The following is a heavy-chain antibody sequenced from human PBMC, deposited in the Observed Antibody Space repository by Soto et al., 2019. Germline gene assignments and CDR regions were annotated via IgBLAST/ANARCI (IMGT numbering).Heavy chain of an antibody. CDR3: ARDFPQRSVVLPAH. V-gene: IGHV3-30-3*01. CDR1: GFTFSSYA. J-gene: IGHJ4*02. CDR2: ILYGGSNK. D-gene: IGHD2-2*01. Sequence: QVQLVESGGGVVQPGRSLRLSCAASGFTFSSYAMHWVRQAPGKGLEWVAVILYGGSNKYYAEYVKGRFTISRDNSNNALYLQMNSLRAEYTAVYYCARDFPQRSVVLPAHWGQGTLVTVSS.